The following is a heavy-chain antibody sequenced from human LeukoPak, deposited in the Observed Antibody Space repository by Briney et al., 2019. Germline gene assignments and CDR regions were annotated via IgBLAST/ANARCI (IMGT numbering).Heavy chain of an antibody. V-gene: IGHV4-59*01. D-gene: IGHD3-3*01. CDR1: GGSISSYY. CDR2: IYYSGST. CDR3: ATATPYDFWSGYSHYYMDV. J-gene: IGHJ6*03. Sequence: SETLSLTCTVSGGSISSYYWSWIRQPPGKGLEWIGYIYYSGSTNYNPSLKSRVTISVDTSKNKFSLKLSSVTAADTAVYYCATATPYDFWSGYSHYYMDVWGKGTTVTVSS.